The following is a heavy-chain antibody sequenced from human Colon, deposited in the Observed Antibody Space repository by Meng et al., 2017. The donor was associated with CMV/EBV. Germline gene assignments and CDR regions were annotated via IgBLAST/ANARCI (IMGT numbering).Heavy chain of an antibody. CDR1: GYSFTGYY. CDR3: ASHSSYVWGSHH. Sequence: QVQLVQSWAEVRMPGASVKVSCKASGYSFTGYYIYWVRQAPGQGLEWMGWMDPTTGRTDYAQKFQGTVTMTRDTSISTAYLELSRLTSDDTAVYYCASHSSYVWGSHHWGQGTLVTVSS. CDR2: MDPTTGRT. D-gene: IGHD3-16*01. J-gene: IGHJ1*01. V-gene: IGHV1-2*02.